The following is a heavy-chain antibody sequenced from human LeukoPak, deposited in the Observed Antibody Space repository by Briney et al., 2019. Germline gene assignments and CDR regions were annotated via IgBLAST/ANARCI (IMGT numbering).Heavy chain of an antibody. CDR1: GFTVSSNY. Sequence: GGSLRLSCAASGFTVSSNYMSWVRQAPGKGLEGVSVIYSGGSTYYADSVKGRFTISRDNTKNTLYLQMNSLRAEDTAVYYCASAYCGGDCYLDPHDAFDIWGQGTMVTVSS. V-gene: IGHV3-53*01. J-gene: IGHJ3*02. CDR2: IYSGGST. CDR3: ASAYCGGDCYLDPHDAFDI. D-gene: IGHD2-21*02.